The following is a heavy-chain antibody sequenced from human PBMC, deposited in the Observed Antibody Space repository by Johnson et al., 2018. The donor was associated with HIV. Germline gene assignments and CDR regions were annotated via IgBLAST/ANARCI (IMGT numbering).Heavy chain of an antibody. J-gene: IGHJ3*02. CDR1: GFTFDDYG. D-gene: IGHD3-16*01. Sequence: VQLVESGGGVVRPGGSLRLSCAASGFTFDDYGMSWVRQAPGKGLEWVANIKQDGSEKYYVDSVKGRFTISRYNANNSLYLQMNSLGAEDAAVYYWARAMETYYDYVWGSGAFDIWGQGTMVTVSS. CDR2: IKQDGSEK. CDR3: ARAMETYYDYVWGSGAFDI. V-gene: IGHV3-7*01.